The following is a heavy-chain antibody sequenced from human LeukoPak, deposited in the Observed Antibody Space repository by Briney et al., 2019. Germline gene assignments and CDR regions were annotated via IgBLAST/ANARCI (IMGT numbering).Heavy chain of an antibody. CDR2: IIPIFGTA. CDR1: GGTFSSYA. J-gene: IGHJ6*03. Sequence: SVKVSCKASGGTFSSYAISWVRQAPGQGLEWMGGIIPIFGTANYAQKFQGRVTITADESTSTAYMELSSLKSEDTAVYYCARASITIFGVVIRRTKNYYYYMDVWGKGTTVTVSS. CDR3: ARASITIFGVVIRRTKNYYYYMDV. V-gene: IGHV1-69*01. D-gene: IGHD3-3*01.